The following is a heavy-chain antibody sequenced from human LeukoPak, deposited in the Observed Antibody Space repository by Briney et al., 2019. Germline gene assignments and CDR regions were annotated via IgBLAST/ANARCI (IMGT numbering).Heavy chain of an antibody. CDR3: ARDLVGAAAFDAFDI. V-gene: IGHV1-8*01. CDR2: MNPNSGNT. J-gene: IGHJ3*02. D-gene: IGHD1-26*01. CDR1: GYTFTSYD. Sequence: ASVEVSCKASGYTFTSYDINWVRQATGQGLEWMGWMNPNSGNTGYAQKFQGRVTMTRNTSISTAYMELSSLRSEDTAVYYCARDLVGAAAFDAFDIWGQGTMVTVSS.